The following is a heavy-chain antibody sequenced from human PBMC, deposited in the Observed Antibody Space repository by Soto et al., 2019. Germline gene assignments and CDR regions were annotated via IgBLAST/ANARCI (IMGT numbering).Heavy chain of an antibody. CDR2: MNPNSGST. Sequence: ASVKVSCKASGYTFTSYDINWVRQATGQGLEWMGWMNPNSGSTGYAQKFQGRVTMTRNTSISTAYMELSSLRSEDTAVYYCARAHRSAFHYYFDYWGQGTLVTVSS. CDR3: ARAHRSAFHYYFDY. J-gene: IGHJ4*02. V-gene: IGHV1-8*01. CDR1: GYTFTSYD. D-gene: IGHD3-10*01.